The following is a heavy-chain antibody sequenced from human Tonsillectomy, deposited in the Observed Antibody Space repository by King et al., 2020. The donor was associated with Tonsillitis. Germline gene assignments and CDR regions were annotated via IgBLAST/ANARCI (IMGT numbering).Heavy chain of an antibody. CDR2: IKPDGSQK. D-gene: IGHD7-27*01. CDR1: GFTYSSDW. CDR3: ARGRNWALDY. Sequence: DVQLVESGGGLIQPGGSLRLACEASGFTYSSDWMGWARQAPGKGLGLVASIKPDGSQKYYVDSVKGRFTISRDNAKNSLYLEMNYLRAEDTAVYYCARGRNWALDYWGQGTLVTVSS. V-gene: IGHV3-7*01. J-gene: IGHJ4*02.